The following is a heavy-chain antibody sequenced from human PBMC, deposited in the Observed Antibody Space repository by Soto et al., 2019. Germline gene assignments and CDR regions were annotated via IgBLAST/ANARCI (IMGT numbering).Heavy chain of an antibody. J-gene: IGHJ5*02. D-gene: IGHD2-2*01. Sequence: SETLSLTCAVSGCSISSGGYSWSWIRQPPGKGLEWIGYIYHSGSTYYNPSLKNRVTISVDRSKNQFSLKLSSVTAADTAVYYCARVPDRWGQGTLVTV. CDR1: GCSISSGGYS. CDR2: IYHSGST. V-gene: IGHV4-30-2*01. CDR3: ARVPDR.